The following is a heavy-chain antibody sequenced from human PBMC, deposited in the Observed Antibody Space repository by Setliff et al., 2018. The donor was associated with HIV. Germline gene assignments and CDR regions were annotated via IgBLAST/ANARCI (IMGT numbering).Heavy chain of an antibody. D-gene: IGHD3-10*01. Sequence: PSETLSLTCAVSGYSISSDYYWGWIRQPPGMGLEWIGSIHYTGSTYYKPSLKSRVTLSVDTSKNRFSLELTSVTAADTALYYCARHETSGRSFDYWGQGTLVTVSS. CDR1: GYSISSDYY. J-gene: IGHJ4*02. V-gene: IGHV4-38-2*01. CDR2: IHYTGST. CDR3: ARHETSGRSFDY.